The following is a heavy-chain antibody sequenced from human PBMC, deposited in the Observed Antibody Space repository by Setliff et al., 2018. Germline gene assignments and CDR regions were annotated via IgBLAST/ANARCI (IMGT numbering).Heavy chain of an antibody. CDR3: SATDDYGGSQYYLDY. J-gene: IGHJ4*02. V-gene: IGHV4-34*03. CDR2: INHSGST. D-gene: IGHD3-10*01. CDR1: GGSFSGYY. Sequence: SETLSLTCAVYGGSFSGYYWSWIRQPPGKGLEWIGEINHSGSTNYNPSLKSRVTISVDTSKNQFSLKLSSVTAADTAVYYCSATDDYGGSQYYLDYWGQGTLVTVSS.